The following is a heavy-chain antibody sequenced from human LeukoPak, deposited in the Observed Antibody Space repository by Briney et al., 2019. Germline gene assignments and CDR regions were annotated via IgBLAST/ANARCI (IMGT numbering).Heavy chain of an antibody. J-gene: IGHJ4*02. Sequence: GGSLRLSCAASGFTFSSYSMNWVRQAPGKGLEWVSSISSSSSYIYYADSVKGRFTISRDNAKNSLYLQMNSLRAEDTAVYYCATDRYYYGSGRLDYWGQGTLVTVSS. D-gene: IGHD3-10*01. CDR3: ATDRYYYGSGRLDY. V-gene: IGHV3-21*01. CDR2: ISSSSSYI. CDR1: GFTFSSYS.